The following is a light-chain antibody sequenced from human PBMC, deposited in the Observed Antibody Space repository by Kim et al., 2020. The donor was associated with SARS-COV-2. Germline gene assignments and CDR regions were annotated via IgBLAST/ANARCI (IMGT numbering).Light chain of an antibody. CDR3: QVWDSSTWV. V-gene: IGLV3-9*01. CDR2: RDS. CDR1: NIGGNN. J-gene: IGLJ3*02. Sequence: SYELTQPLSVSVALGQTARITCGGNNIGGNNVHWYQQKPGQAPVLVIYRDSNRPSGIPERFSGSNSGNTATLTISRAQAGDEADYYCQVWDSSTWVFGGG.